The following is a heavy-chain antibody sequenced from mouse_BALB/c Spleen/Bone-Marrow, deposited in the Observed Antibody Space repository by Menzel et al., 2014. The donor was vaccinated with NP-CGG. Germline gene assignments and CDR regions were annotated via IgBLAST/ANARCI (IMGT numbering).Heavy chain of an antibody. J-gene: IGHJ3*01. CDR3: TNDYLFAY. V-gene: IGHV1S16*01. Sequence: VQLQQSGAELVKPGASVKSSCKASGYTFTSYYMYWVKQRPGQGLEWIGEINPSNGGTNFNEKFKSKATLTVDKSSSTAYMQPSSLTSEDSAVYYCTNDYLFAYWGQGTLVTVSA. CDR1: GYTFTSYY. CDR2: INPSNGGT. D-gene: IGHD2-4*01.